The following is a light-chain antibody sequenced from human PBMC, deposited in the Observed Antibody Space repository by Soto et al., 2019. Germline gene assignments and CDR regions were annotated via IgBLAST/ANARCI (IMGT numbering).Light chain of an antibody. J-gene: IGKJ4*01. CDR2: AAS. Sequence: DIQMTQSPSSVSASVGDRVTITCRASQGISTWLSWYQQKPGKAPKFLISAASRLQSAVPSRFSGSGSGTEFTLTITSLQPEDFTTYYCQQANSFPLTFGGGTKVEIK. V-gene: IGKV1-12*01. CDR1: QGISTW. CDR3: QQANSFPLT.